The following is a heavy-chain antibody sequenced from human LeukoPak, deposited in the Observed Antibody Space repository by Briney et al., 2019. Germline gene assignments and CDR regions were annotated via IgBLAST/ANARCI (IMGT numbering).Heavy chain of an antibody. Sequence: ASVKVSCKAFGYTFTDHYMHWVRQTPGQGLEWMGWINPNNGGTTYAKTFQGRVTMTRDTSLSTAYMELTRLTSDDTAVYYCARRLGDTSLYNYGLSLDPWGQGTLVTVSS. CDR3: ARRLGDTSLYNYGLSLDP. V-gene: IGHV1-2*02. CDR1: GYTFTDHY. CDR2: INPNNGGT. J-gene: IGHJ5*02. D-gene: IGHD4-17*01.